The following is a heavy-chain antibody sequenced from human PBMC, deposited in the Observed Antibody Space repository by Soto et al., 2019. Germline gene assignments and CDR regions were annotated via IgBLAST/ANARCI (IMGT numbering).Heavy chain of an antibody. Sequence: QVQLVQSGAEVKNPGASVKVSCKASGYTFTNYYIHWVRQAPGQGLEWMAIINPNGGSTNYAQEFQGRVTLARDTVTNTVYMELSSLRSEDTAIYYCARGLAAGDYWGQGTLVTVSS. CDR2: INPNGGST. D-gene: IGHD6-13*01. CDR1: GYTFTNYY. CDR3: ARGLAAGDY. V-gene: IGHV1-46*01. J-gene: IGHJ4*02.